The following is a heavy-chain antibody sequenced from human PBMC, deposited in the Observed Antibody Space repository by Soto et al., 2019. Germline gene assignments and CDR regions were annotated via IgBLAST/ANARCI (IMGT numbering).Heavy chain of an antibody. D-gene: IGHD4-17*01. J-gene: IGHJ4*02. CDR1: GYTFSGYA. Sequence: QVQLVQSGAEVKKPGASVKVSCKASGYTFSGYAMGWVRQAPGQGLEWMGWISAYNGNTDYAQKFQGRVTMTTDTSTSTAYMELRSLKSDDTAVYYCARPFGDYGDYAWSLRYWGQGTLVTVSS. CDR2: ISAYNGNT. CDR3: ARPFGDYGDYAWSLRY. V-gene: IGHV1-18*01.